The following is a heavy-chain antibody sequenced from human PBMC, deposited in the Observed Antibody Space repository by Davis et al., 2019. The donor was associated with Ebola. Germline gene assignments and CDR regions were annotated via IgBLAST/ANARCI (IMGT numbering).Heavy chain of an antibody. J-gene: IGHJ3*01. D-gene: IGHD3-10*01. CDR1: GGSISSGSYY. Sequence: LRLSCTVSGGSISSGSYYWSWIRQPAGKGLEWIGHIYTSGSTNYNPSLKSRVTISVDTSKNQFSLKLSSVTAADTAVYYCARGTQALYYGSGSYAFYAFDFWGQGTMVTVSS. V-gene: IGHV4-61*09. CDR2: IYTSGST. CDR3: ARGTQALYYGSGSYAFYAFDF.